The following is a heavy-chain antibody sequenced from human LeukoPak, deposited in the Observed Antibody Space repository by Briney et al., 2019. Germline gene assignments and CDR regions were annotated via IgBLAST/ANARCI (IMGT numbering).Heavy chain of an antibody. J-gene: IGHJ2*01. CDR3: ARNSSGWYGYFDL. CDR1: GYIFTSHG. D-gene: IGHD6-25*01. Sequence: GASVKVSCKASGYIFTSHGLSWVRQAPGHALEWMGWINIYKGNTNYAQKFQGRVTMTTDTSTSTAYMELRSLRSDDTAVYYCARNSSGWYGYFDLWGRGTLVTVSS. CDR2: INIYKGNT. V-gene: IGHV1-18*01.